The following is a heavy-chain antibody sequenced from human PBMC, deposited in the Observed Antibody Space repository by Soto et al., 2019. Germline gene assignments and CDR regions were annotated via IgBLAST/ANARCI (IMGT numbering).Heavy chain of an antibody. V-gene: IGHV3-23*01. CDR3: ATLYTIFGVVIKWYFDY. J-gene: IGHJ4*02. Sequence: PGGSLRLSCAASGFTFSSYSMTWVRQAPGKGLKWVSTISGGGDGTYYADSVKGRFTISRDNSKNTVYLQMNSLGVEDTAVYYCATLYTIFGVVIKWYFDYWGQGTLVTVSS. D-gene: IGHD3-3*01. CDR2: ISGGGDGT. CDR1: GFTFSSYS.